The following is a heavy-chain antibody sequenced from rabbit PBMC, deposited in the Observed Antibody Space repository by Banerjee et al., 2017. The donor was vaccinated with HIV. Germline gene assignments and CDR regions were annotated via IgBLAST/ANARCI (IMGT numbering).Heavy chain of an antibody. D-gene: IGHD4-1*01. CDR3: ARVTGSVWGVGFGL. V-gene: IGHV1S45*01. CDR2: IYTDSGNT. J-gene: IGHJ4*01. Sequence: QEQLKETGGGLVKPGGTLTLTCKASGIDFSGYYYMCWVRQAPGKGLEWIACIYTDSGNTVYASWAKGRFTISRTSSTTVTLQMTSLTAADTATYFCARVTGSVWGVGFGLWGPGTLVTVS. CDR1: GIDFSGYYY.